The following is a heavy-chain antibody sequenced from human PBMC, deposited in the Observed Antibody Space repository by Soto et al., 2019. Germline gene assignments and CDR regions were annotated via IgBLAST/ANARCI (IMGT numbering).Heavy chain of an antibody. V-gene: IGHV4-30-4*01. D-gene: IGHD1-26*01. Sequence: QVQLQESGPGLVKPSQTLSLTCTVSGGSISSGDYYWSWIRQLPGKGLEWIGYIYYSGSTFYNPSLKNRVTISLDTSKIQFTLKLSSVTAADTAVYYCVSEGSANWFDPWGQGTLVTVSS. CDR2: IYYSGST. J-gene: IGHJ5*02. CDR3: VSEGSANWFDP. CDR1: GGSISSGDYY.